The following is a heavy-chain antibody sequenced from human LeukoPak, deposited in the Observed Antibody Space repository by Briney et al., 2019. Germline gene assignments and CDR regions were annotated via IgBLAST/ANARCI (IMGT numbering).Heavy chain of an antibody. D-gene: IGHD6-19*01. CDR2: IHPSGTT. J-gene: IGHJ4*02. V-gene: IGHV4-4*07. Sequence: SETLSLTCTVSGGSISSYYWTWIRQPAGKGLEWIGRIHPSGTTNHNPSLRSRVIMSLDMSNNQFSLKVRSVTAADTAVYYCARETEVPGGRSWDFWGQGTLVTVSS. CDR3: ARETEVPGGRSWDF. CDR1: GGSISSYY.